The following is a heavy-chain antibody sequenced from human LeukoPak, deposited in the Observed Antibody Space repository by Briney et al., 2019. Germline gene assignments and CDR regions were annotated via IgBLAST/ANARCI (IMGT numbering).Heavy chain of an antibody. Sequence: SLRLSCAASGFTFSTYAVHWVRQAPGKGLEWVAVISYSGRTQYYADSLKGRFTISRDNSKNTLYLQMNSLTTEDTAVYYCARDGPGLGTNAFDVWGQGTMVSVSS. CDR1: GFTFSTYA. J-gene: IGHJ3*01. D-gene: IGHD7-27*01. V-gene: IGHV3-30*04. CDR2: ISYSGRTQ. CDR3: ARDGPGLGTNAFDV.